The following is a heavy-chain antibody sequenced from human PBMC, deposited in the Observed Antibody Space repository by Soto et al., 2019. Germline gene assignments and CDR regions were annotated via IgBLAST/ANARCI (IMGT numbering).Heavy chain of an antibody. Sequence: QVQLVESGGGVVQPGRSLRLSCAASGFTFSSYAMHWVRQAPGKGLGWVAVISYDGSNKYYADSVKGRFTISRDNSKNTLYLQMNSLRAEDTAVYYCAREEWDSSGHYDAFDIWGQGTMVTVSS. CDR2: ISYDGSNK. V-gene: IGHV3-30-3*01. J-gene: IGHJ3*02. CDR1: GFTFSSYA. CDR3: AREEWDSSGHYDAFDI. D-gene: IGHD6-19*01.